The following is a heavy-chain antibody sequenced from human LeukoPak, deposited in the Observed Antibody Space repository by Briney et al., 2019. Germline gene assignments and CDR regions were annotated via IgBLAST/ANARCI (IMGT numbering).Heavy chain of an antibody. CDR2: IKQDGSEK. V-gene: IGHV3-7*03. CDR3: ARDQGYSSASSYYYGMDV. D-gene: IGHD6-19*01. CDR1: GFTFSSYW. Sequence: GGSLRLSCAASGFTFSSYWMSWVRQAPGKGLEWVANIKQDGSEKYYVDSVKGRFTISRDNAKNSLYLQMNSLRAEDTAVYYCARDQGYSSASSYYYGMDVGGKGTTVTVSS. J-gene: IGHJ6*04.